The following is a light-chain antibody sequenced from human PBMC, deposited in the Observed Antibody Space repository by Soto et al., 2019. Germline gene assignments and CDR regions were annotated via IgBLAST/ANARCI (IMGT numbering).Light chain of an antibody. Sequence: EIVLTQSPGTLSLSPGERAALSCRASQSVNSNYLAWYQQKFGQAPRLLIYGAATRATGIPDRFSGTGSGTGFTLTISRLEPEDFAVYYCQHYGSPPPYTFGQGTKLEIK. CDR1: QSVNSNY. V-gene: IGKV3-20*01. CDR3: QHYGSPPPYT. J-gene: IGKJ2*01. CDR2: GAA.